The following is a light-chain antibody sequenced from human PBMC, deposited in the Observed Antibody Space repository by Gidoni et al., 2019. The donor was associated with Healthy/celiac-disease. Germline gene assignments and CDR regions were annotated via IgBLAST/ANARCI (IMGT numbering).Light chain of an antibody. Sequence: SYAPTHPPSVSVAPGQTARIPWGGNNIGSKSVHWYQQKPGQAPVLVVYDDSDRPSGIPERFSGSNSGNTATLTISRVEAGDEADYYCQVWDSSSDHVVFGGGTKLTVL. CDR1: NIGSKS. CDR2: DDS. CDR3: QVWDSSSDHVV. J-gene: IGLJ2*01. V-gene: IGLV3-21*02.